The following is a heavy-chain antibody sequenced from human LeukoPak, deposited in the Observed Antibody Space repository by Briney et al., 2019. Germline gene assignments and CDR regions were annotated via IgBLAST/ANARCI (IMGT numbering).Heavy chain of an antibody. J-gene: IGHJ5*02. Sequence: SVKVSCKASGGTFSSYAISWVRQAPGQGLEWMGGIIPLFGTPKYAQKFQGRVTITADASTSTVYIELSSLRSEDTAVYYCAWGGIYCSNSSCYLNWFDPWGQGTLVTVSS. V-gene: IGHV1-69*13. CDR3: AWGGIYCSNSSCYLNWFDP. D-gene: IGHD3-22*01. CDR2: IIPLFGTP. CDR1: GGTFSSYA.